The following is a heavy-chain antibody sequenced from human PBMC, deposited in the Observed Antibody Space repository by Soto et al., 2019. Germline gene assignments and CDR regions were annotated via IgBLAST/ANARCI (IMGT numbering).Heavy chain of an antibody. J-gene: IGHJ4*02. CDR1: GYTFTSYY. V-gene: IGHV1-46*01. CDR2: VIPSGGDT. CDR3: AKDLGNPRDY. Sequence: QMQLVQSGAEVKKPGASMKISCKASGYTFTSYYMHWVRRAPGQGLEWMGLVIPSGGDTSYAQKFHGRITMTRDTYTSTVYMELSSLRSEDTAVYYCAKDLGNPRDYWGQGTLVTVSS. D-gene: IGHD7-27*01.